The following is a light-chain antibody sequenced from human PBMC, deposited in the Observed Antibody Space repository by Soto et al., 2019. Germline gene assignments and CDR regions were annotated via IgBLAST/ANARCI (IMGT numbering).Light chain of an antibody. Sequence: DIQMTQSPSSLSASVGDRVTITCRASQSISSYLNWYQQKPGKAPKLLIYAASSLQSGVPSRFSGSGSGTDFNLNISSMQPEDFATYYCQQSYSTPVTFGQGTKLEIK. CDR2: AAS. J-gene: IGKJ2*01. CDR1: QSISSY. CDR3: QQSYSTPVT. V-gene: IGKV1-39*01.